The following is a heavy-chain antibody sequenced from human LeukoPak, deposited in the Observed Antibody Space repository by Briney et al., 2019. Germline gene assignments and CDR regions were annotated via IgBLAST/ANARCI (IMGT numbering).Heavy chain of an antibody. CDR2: INHSGST. J-gene: IGHJ4*02. CDR3: ARMRHYYGSGSYFRRTDNEFDY. D-gene: IGHD3-10*01. V-gene: IGHV4-34*01. Sequence: PSETLSLTCAVYGGSFSGYYWSWIRQPPGKGLEWIGEINHSGSTNYNPSLKSRVTISVDTSKNQFSLKPSSVTAADTAVYYCARMRHYYGSGSYFRRTDNEFDYWGQGTLVTVSS. CDR1: GGSFSGYY.